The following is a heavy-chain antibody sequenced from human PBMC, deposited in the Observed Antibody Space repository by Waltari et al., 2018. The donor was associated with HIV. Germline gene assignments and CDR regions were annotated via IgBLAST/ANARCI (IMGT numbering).Heavy chain of an antibody. V-gene: IGHV1-24*01. CDR3: ASRDSGSYYYYFDY. CDR1: GYTLTELS. CDR2: FDPEDGET. Sequence: QVQLVQSGAEVKKPGASVKVSCKVSGYTLTELSMHWVRQAPGKGLEWMGGFDPEDGETIYAKKVQGRVTMNEDTSTDTAYMELSSLRSEDTAVYYCASRDSGSYYYYFDYWGQGTLVTVSS. D-gene: IGHD1-26*01. J-gene: IGHJ4*02.